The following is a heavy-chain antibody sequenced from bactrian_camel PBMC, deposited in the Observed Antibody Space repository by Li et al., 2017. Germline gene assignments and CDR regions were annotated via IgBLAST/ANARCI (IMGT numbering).Heavy chain of an antibody. CDR2: LWDDEGRR. V-gene: IGHV3-3*01. CDR3: ASRSLTCYRGQRYYNY. J-gene: IGHJ4*01. Sequence: HVQLVESGGGSVQAGGSLRLSCVASGSTYITSYCMAWFRQAPGNEREMVATLWDDEGRRSARDYADSVKGRFTISQDKNRNTAYLQMNDLKPEDTAMYYCASRSLTCYRGQRYYNYWGQGTQVTVS. CDR1: GSTYITSYC. D-gene: IGHD1*01.